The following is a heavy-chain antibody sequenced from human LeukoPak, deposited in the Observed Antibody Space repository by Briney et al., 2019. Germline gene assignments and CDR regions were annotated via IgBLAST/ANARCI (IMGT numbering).Heavy chain of an antibody. J-gene: IGHJ4*02. CDR1: GYTFSNAW. D-gene: IGHD2-21*02. Sequence: PGGSLRLSCAASGYTFSNAWMSWVRQAPGKGLEWVGRIKSKTDGGTTDYAAPVKGRFTISRDDSKNTLYLQMNSLKTEDTAVYYCTTESAYCGGDCYSGYWGQGTLVTVSS. V-gene: IGHV3-15*01. CDR3: TTESAYCGGDCYSGY. CDR2: IKSKTDGGTT.